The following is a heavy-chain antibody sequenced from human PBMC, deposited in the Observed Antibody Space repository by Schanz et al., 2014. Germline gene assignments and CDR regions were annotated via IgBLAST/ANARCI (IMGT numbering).Heavy chain of an antibody. CDR1: GFTFSFSG. V-gene: IGHV3-30*19. J-gene: IGHJ4*02. CDR3: ARDRPSGYALDF. Sequence: QVQLVESGGGVVQPGGSLRLSCAASGFTFSFSGMQWVRQAPGKGLEWVALISYDGSNKHYADSVKGRFTISRDNSKKTLYVQMNSLRAEDTAVYYCARDRPSGYALDFWGQGTLVTVSS. D-gene: IGHD5-12*01. CDR2: ISYDGSNK.